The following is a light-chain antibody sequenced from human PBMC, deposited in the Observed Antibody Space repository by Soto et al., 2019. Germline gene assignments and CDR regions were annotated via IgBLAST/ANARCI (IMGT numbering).Light chain of an antibody. J-gene: IGLJ1*01. Sequence: SVLTQPASVSGSPGRSITISCSGTSSNVGGYNYVSWYQQHPGKAPKLMIYDVSNRPSGVSNRFSGSKSGNTASLTISGLQAEYEADYFCSSYTSSSTEVFGTGTKVTVL. CDR3: SSYTSSSTEV. CDR1: SSNVGGYNY. V-gene: IGLV2-14*03. CDR2: DVS.